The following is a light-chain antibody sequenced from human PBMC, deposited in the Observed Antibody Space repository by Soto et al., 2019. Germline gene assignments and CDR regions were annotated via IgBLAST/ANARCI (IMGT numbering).Light chain of an antibody. Sequence: QSVLTQPPSASGSPGQSVTISCTGTGAEVGSYNYVSWYQQHPGKAPKLIIYEVSQRPSGVPDRFSGSKSGNTASLSVSGLRAEDEAYYYCSSYGGSNFWVFGGGTQLTVL. CDR1: GAEVGSYNY. J-gene: IGLJ3*02. CDR3: SSYGGSNFWV. V-gene: IGLV2-8*01. CDR2: EVS.